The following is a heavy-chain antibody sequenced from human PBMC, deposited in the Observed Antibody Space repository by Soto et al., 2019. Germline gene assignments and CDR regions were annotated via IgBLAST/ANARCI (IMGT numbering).Heavy chain of an antibody. J-gene: IGHJ6*02. CDR3: ARHGDPGRYYYGMDV. Sequence: QVQLVQSGAEVKKPGSSVKVSCKASGGTFSSYAISWVRQAPGQGLEWMGGIIPIFGTANYAQKFQGRVTXXADESTSTAYMELSSLRSEETAVYYCARHGDPGRYYYGMDVWGQGTTVTVSS. V-gene: IGHV1-69*12. CDR1: GGTFSSYA. D-gene: IGHD4-17*01. CDR2: IIPIFGTA.